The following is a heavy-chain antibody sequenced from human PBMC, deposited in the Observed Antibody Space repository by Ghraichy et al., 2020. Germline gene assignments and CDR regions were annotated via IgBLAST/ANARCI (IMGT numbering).Heavy chain of an antibody. CDR2: IYYRRNT. Sequence: SETLSLTCTVSGGSISSSSYYWGWIRQPPGKGLEGIGSIYYRRNTYYNPPRKSRVTISVAMSKNQFSLRLSSVTAADTAVYYCARISPSFGGVTRARVFTEFDYWGQGTLVTVSS. CDR1: GGSISSSSYY. V-gene: IGHV4-39*01. CDR3: ARISPSFGGVTRARVFTEFDY. D-gene: IGHD3-16*01. J-gene: IGHJ4*02.